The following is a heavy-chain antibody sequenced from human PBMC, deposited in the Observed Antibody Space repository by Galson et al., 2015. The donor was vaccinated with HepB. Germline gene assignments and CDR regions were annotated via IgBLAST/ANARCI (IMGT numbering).Heavy chain of an antibody. Sequence: QSGAEVTKPGESLKISCKGSGYSFTSYWIGWVRQMPGKGLEWMGIIYPGDSDTRYSPSFQGQVTISADKSISTAYLQWSSLKASDTAMYYCARLIGYCSSTSCYAGTFDYWGQGTLVTVSS. D-gene: IGHD2-2*01. CDR1: GYSFTSYW. CDR2: IYPGDSDT. CDR3: ARLIGYCSSTSCYAGTFDY. J-gene: IGHJ4*02. V-gene: IGHV5-51*01.